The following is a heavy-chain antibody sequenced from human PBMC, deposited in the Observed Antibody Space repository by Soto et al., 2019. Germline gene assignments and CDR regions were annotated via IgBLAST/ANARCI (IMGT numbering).Heavy chain of an antibody. J-gene: IGHJ4*02. V-gene: IGHV1-69*01. D-gene: IGHD4-17*01. CDR1: GGTFSSYA. Sequence: QVQLVQSGAEVKKPGSSVKVSCTASGGTFSSYAISWVRQAPGQGLEWMGGIIPIFGTANYAQKFQGRVTITADESTSTAYMEMSRPNSEDTAVYYCARTRVNAVTEGYYFDYWGQGTLVTVSS. CDR2: IIPIFGTA. CDR3: ARTRVNAVTEGYYFDY.